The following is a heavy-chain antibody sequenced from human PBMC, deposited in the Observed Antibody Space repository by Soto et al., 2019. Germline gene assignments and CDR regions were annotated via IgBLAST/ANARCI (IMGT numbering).Heavy chain of an antibody. CDR1: GGSISSGNYY. J-gene: IGHJ3*02. CDR2: IYYSGST. CDR3: DGYCSGGSCYSGGAFDI. V-gene: IGHV4-30-4*01. Sequence: QVQLQESGPGLVKPSQTLSLTCTVSGGSISSGNYYWSWIRQPPGKGLEWIGYIYYSGSTYYNPYLKRRVNISVDTSKNQFSLKLSSVTAADTAVYYCDGYCSGGSCYSGGAFDIWGQGTMVTVSS. D-gene: IGHD2-15*01.